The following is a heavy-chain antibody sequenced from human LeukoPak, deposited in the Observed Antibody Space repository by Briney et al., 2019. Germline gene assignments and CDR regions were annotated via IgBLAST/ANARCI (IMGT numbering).Heavy chain of an antibody. V-gene: IGHV3-72*01. CDR2: IRNKANSYTT. CDR1: GFTFSDHY. J-gene: IGHJ4*02. Sequence: GSLRLSFAASGFTFSDHYMDWVRQAPGKGLEWVGRIRNKANSYTTEYAASVKGRFSISRDDSKNSLYLQMNSMKTEDTAVYYCAVVTTGYWGQGTLVTV. CDR3: AVVTTGY. D-gene: IGHD4-17*01.